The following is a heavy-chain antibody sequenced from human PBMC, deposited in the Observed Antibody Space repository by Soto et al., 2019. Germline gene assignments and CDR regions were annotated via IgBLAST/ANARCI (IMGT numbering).Heavy chain of an antibody. D-gene: IGHD5-18*01. CDR1: GFTFSSYA. V-gene: IGHV3-23*01. Sequence: EVQLLESGGGLVQPGGSLRLSCAASGFTFSSYAMSWVRQAPGKGLEWVSAISGNGGTRYYADSVKGRFTISRDNSKNTLYLQMNSLRAEDTAVYYCAKDRVYNYGFYDSWGRGTLVTVSS. J-gene: IGHJ4*02. CDR3: AKDRVYNYGFYDS. CDR2: ISGNGGTR.